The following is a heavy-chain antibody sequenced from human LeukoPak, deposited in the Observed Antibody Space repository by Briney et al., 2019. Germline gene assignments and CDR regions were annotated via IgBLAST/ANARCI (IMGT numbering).Heavy chain of an antibody. CDR1: GFSFSDYG. J-gene: IGHJ4*02. CDR2: IRFDGSNQ. CDR3: GKDPNAYQLVWGESHVRFFDY. V-gene: IGHV3-30*02. D-gene: IGHD3-16*01. Sequence: GGSLRLSCVASGFSFSDYGMHWVRQAPGKGLEWVTFIRFDGSNQYYADSVKGRFTTSRDNSKMTLDLQLTSLRADDTAIYYCGKDPNAYQLVWGESHVRFFDYWGEGTLVTVSS.